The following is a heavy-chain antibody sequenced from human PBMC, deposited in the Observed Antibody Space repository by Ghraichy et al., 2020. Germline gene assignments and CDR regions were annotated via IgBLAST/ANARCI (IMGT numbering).Heavy chain of an antibody. CDR3: ARSRHDFWNAYRVYYMDF. CDR1: GGSFSAYY. D-gene: IGHD3-3*01. V-gene: IGHV4-34*01. J-gene: IGHJ6*03. CDR2: INHSGST. Sequence: SETLSLTCAVYGGSFSAYYWNWIRQPPGKGLEWIGEINHSGSTNYNPSLKSRVTISVDTSKNQFSLRLSSVTAADTAVYYCARSRHDFWNAYRVYYMDFWGTGTTVTVSS.